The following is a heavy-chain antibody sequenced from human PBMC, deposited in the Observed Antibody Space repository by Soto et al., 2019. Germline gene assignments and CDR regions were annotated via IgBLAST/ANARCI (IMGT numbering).Heavy chain of an antibody. CDR1: GGTFSSYA. Sequence: QVQLVQSGAEVKKPGSSVKVSCKASGGTFSSYAISWVRQAPGQGLEWMGGIIPLFGTANYAQKFQGRVTITADEATSTAFMELSSLRSEDTAVYYCARSRVTYYDDRSAFDIGGQGTMVTVYS. J-gene: IGHJ3*02. CDR2: IIPLFGTA. D-gene: IGHD3-22*01. CDR3: ARSRVTYYDDRSAFDI. V-gene: IGHV1-69*01.